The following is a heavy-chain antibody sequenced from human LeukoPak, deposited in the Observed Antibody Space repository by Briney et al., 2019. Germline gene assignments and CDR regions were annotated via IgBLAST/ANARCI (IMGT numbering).Heavy chain of an antibody. CDR2: INHSGST. Sequence: PSETLSLTCAVYGGSFSGYYWSWIRQSPGKGLEWIGEINHSGSTNYNPSLKSRVTISVDTSKNQFSLKLSSVTAADTAVYYCARGPVGGDYGDYLDYWGQGTLVTVSS. CDR3: ARGPVGGDYGDYLDY. J-gene: IGHJ4*02. V-gene: IGHV4-34*01. CDR1: GGSFSGYY. D-gene: IGHD3-16*01.